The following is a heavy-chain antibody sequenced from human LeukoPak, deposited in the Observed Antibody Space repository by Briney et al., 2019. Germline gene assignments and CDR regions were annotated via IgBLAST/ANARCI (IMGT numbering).Heavy chain of an antibody. D-gene: IGHD6-6*01. CDR1: GGTFSSYA. CDR3: ARYGSGSSAVDY. CDR2: IIPIFGTA. J-gene: IGHJ4*02. V-gene: IGHV1-69*05. Sequence: PVKVSCKASGGTFSSYAISWVRQAPGQGLEWMGRIIPIFGTANYAQKFQGRVTITTDESTSTAYMELSSLRSEDTAVYYCARYGSGSSAVDYWGQGTLVTVSS.